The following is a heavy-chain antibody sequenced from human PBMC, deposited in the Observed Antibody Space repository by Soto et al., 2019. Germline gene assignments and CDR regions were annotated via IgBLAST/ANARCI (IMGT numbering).Heavy chain of an antibody. CDR2: ISGSGGIT. Sequence: EVQLLESGGGLVQPGGSLRLSCAASEFTFSSYVMSWVRQAPGKGLEWVSSISGSGGITYYADSVKGRFTFSRDNSKNTLYLQMNSLRAEDTAVYYCAKETGYSGYDPFDYWGQGTLVTVSS. CDR1: EFTFSSYV. CDR3: AKETGYSGYDPFDY. V-gene: IGHV3-23*01. D-gene: IGHD5-12*01. J-gene: IGHJ4*02.